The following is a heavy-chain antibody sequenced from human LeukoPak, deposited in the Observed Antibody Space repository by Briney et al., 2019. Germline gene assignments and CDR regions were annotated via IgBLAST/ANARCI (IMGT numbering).Heavy chain of an antibody. CDR1: GYSFTSYW. Sequence: GESLKISGKGSGYSFTSYWIGWVRQMPGKGLEWMGIIYPGDSDTRYSPSFQGQVTISADKSISTAYLQWSSLKASDTAMYYCARHLRTGYSSSWYPTYYYFDYWGQGTLVTVSS. J-gene: IGHJ4*02. V-gene: IGHV5-51*01. CDR2: IYPGDSDT. D-gene: IGHD6-13*01. CDR3: ARHLRTGYSSSWYPTYYYFDY.